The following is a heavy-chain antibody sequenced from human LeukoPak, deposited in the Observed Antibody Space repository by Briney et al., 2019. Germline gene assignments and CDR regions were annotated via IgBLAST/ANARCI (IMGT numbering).Heavy chain of an antibody. Sequence: PGGSLRLSCAASGFTFSSYAMSWVRQAPGKGLEWVSAISGSGGSTYYADSVKGRFTTSRDNSKNTLYLQMNSLRAEDTAVYYCAKDGPVLLWFGELLSPSNYFDYWGQGTLVTVSS. D-gene: IGHD3-10*01. V-gene: IGHV3-23*01. CDR2: ISGSGGST. CDR3: AKDGPVLLWFGELLSPSNYFDY. J-gene: IGHJ4*02. CDR1: GFTFSSYA.